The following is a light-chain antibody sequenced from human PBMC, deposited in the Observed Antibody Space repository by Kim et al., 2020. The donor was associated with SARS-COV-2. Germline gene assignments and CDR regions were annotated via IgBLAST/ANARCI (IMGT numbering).Light chain of an antibody. CDR3: QQYDHWPIT. J-gene: IGKJ5*01. CDR1: QSLTSC. CDR2: DVS. V-gene: IGKV3-15*01. Sequence: GSPGERATLSCRASQSLTSCLAWYQQKSGQAPRLLIYDVSTRATGIPARFSGSGSGTEFTLTISSLQSEDFATYYCQQYDHWPITFGRGTRLEIK.